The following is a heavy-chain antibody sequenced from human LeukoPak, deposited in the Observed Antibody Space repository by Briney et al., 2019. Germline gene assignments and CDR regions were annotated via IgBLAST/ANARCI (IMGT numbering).Heavy chain of an antibody. Sequence: SETLSLTCTVSGDSISSSTYYWGWIRQPPGQGLEWIGNIYSSGSTYYNPSLKSRVTISVDTSKNQFSLKLTSVTAADTAVYYCANSGSYYDAFHIWGRGTMVTVSS. CDR3: ANSGSYYDAFHI. D-gene: IGHD3-10*01. CDR1: GDSISSSTYY. V-gene: IGHV4-39*01. J-gene: IGHJ3*02. CDR2: IYSSGST.